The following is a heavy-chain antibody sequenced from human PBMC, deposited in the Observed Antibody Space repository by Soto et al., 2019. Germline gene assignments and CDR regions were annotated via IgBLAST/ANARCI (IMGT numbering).Heavy chain of an antibody. D-gene: IGHD2-2*02. CDR3: AVGGYCSSTSCYTELYYYYYMDV. CDR1: GGTFSSYT. J-gene: IGHJ6*03. V-gene: IGHV1-69*02. CDR2: IIPILGIA. Sequence: QVKLVQSGAEVKKPGSSVKVSCKASGGTFSSYTISWVRQAPGQGLEWMGRIIPILGIANYAQKFQGRVTITADKSTSTAYMELSSLRSEDTAVYYCAVGGYCSSTSCYTELYYYYYMDVWGKGTTVTVSS.